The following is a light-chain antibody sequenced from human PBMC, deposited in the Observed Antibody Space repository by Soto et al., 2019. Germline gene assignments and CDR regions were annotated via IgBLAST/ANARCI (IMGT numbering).Light chain of an antibody. CDR3: CSYAGSSTHVV. Sequence: QSALTQPASGSGSPGQSITISGTGTSGDVGSYNLVSWYQQHPGKAPKLMIYEGSKRPSGVSNRFSGSKSGNTASLTISGLQAEDEADYYCCSYAGSSTHVVFGGGTKLTVL. V-gene: IGLV2-23*01. CDR2: EGS. CDR1: SGDVGSYNL. J-gene: IGLJ2*01.